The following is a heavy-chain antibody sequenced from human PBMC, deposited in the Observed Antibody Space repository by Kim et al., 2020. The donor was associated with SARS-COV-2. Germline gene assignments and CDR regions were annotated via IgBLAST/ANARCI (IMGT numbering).Heavy chain of an antibody. Sequence: GGSLRLSCAASGFTFSSYGMHWVRQAPGKGLEWVAVIWYDGSNKYYADSVKGRFTISRDNSKNTLYLQMNSLRAEDTAVYYCARDTAVPLNYYDSSGYYDYWGQGTLVTVSS. V-gene: IGHV3-33*01. CDR3: ARDTAVPLNYYDSSGYYDY. D-gene: IGHD3-22*01. J-gene: IGHJ4*02. CDR1: GFTFSSYG. CDR2: IWYDGSNK.